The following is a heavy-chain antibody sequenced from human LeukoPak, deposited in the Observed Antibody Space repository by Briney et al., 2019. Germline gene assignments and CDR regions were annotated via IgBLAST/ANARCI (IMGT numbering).Heavy chain of an antibody. V-gene: IGHV1-69*04. CDR1: GCTFSSYA. CDR3: ARDPRHCSGGSCYLDY. Sequence: SSVKVSRKPSGCTFSSYAISWLRQPPPQGLAWMGRVIPILGIANYAQTFQGRVTITADNSTSTAYMELSSLRSEAPAVYYCARDPRHCSGGSCYLDYWGQGTLVTVSS. J-gene: IGHJ4*02. CDR2: VIPILGIA. D-gene: IGHD2-15*01.